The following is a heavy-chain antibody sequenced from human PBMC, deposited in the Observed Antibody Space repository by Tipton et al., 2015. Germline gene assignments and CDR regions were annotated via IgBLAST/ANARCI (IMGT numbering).Heavy chain of an antibody. CDR3: ARRLPYFEWSKVYYFDY. CDR1: GYSFTSYW. CDR2: IYLGDSET. V-gene: IGHV5-51*01. J-gene: IGHJ4*02. D-gene: IGHD3-9*01. Sequence: QLVQSGAEVKKPGESLKISCKGSGYSFTSYWIGWVRQMPGKGLEWMGIIYLGDSETRYSPSFQGEVTISADKSISTACRQWSSLKASDTAVYYCARRLPYFEWSKVYYFDYWGQGSPVAVSP.